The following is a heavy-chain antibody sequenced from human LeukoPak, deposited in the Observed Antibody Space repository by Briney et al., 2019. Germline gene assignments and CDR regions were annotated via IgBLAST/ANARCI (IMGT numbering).Heavy chain of an antibody. CDR1: GYTFTSYD. D-gene: IGHD6-6*01. CDR3: ARGFGGSSSYYYYYMDV. V-gene: IGHV1-8*03. Sequence: GASVKVSCKASGYTFTSYDINWVRQATGQGLEWMGWMNPNSGNTGYAQKFQGRVTITRNTSISTAYMELSSLRSEDAAVYYCARGFGGSSSYYYYYMDVWGKGTTVTVSS. J-gene: IGHJ6*03. CDR2: MNPNSGNT.